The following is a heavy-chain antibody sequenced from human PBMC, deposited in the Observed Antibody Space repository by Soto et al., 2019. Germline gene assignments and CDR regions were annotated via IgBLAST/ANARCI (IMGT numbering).Heavy chain of an antibody. D-gene: IGHD2-15*01. V-gene: IGHV4-59*01. CDR2: IYYSGST. CDR3: ARDGGSSVDWFDP. Sequence: PSETLSLTCTVSGGSISSYYWSWIRQPPGKGLEWIGYIYYSGSTNYNPSLKSRVTISVDTSKNQFSLKLSSVTAADTAVYYCARDGGSSVDWFDPWGQGTLVTVSS. CDR1: GGSISSYY. J-gene: IGHJ5*02.